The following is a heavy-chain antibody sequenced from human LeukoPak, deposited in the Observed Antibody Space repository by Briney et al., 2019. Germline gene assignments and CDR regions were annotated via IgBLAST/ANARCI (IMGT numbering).Heavy chain of an antibody. CDR2: ISSSGSTI. CDR3: ARDGIMTTSGWDFDY. Sequence: GGSLRLSCAASGFTFSSYSMNWVRQAPGKGLEWVSYISSSGSTILYADSVKGRFTISRDNARHSLYLQMNSLRADDTAVYYCARDGIMTTSGWDFDYWGQGTLVTVSS. D-gene: IGHD6-19*01. CDR1: GFTFSSYS. J-gene: IGHJ4*02. V-gene: IGHV3-48*04.